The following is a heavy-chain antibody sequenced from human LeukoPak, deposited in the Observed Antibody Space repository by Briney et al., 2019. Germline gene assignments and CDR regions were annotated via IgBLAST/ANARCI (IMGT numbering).Heavy chain of an antibody. Sequence: GGSLRLSCAASGFTFRGYAMHWVRQAPGKGLEWVAVISYDGSKKYYADSVTGRFTVSRDNSNNTLYLQVNSLCTEDTAVYYCARAGTANDGFDMWGQGTMVTVSS. CDR3: ARAGTANDGFDM. CDR2: ISYDGSKK. J-gene: IGHJ3*02. CDR1: GFTFRGYA. D-gene: IGHD2-21*02. V-gene: IGHV3-30*04.